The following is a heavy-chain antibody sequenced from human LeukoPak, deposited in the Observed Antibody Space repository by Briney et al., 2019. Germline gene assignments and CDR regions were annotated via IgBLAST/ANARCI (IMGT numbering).Heavy chain of an antibody. CDR1: GHMFTDYY. D-gene: IGHD3-9*01. CDR3: ARDSKLTGTSFDS. J-gene: IGHJ4*02. Sequence: GASVKVSCKASGHMFTDYYIHWARQAPGQGLEWMGWMNVDSGATKYAQKFQGRLTMTRDTSISTAFMDLTRLTSDDTAVYYCARDSKLTGTSFDSWGPGTLVTVSS. CDR2: MNVDSGAT. V-gene: IGHV1-2*02.